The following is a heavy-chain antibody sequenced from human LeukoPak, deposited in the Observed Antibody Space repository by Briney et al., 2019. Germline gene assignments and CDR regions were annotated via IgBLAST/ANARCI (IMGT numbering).Heavy chain of an antibody. CDR3: VKDRRIQVDDAFDN. Sequence: GGSLRLSCSASGFTFSDYAMHWVRQAPGKGLEYVSAISGDAITTYHADSVKGRFTISRDNSRNTLYLQMSSLRTEDTAVYYCVKDRRIQVDDAFDNWGQGTMVTVSS. D-gene: IGHD2-15*01. CDR2: ISGDAITT. J-gene: IGHJ3*02. CDR1: GFTFSDYA. V-gene: IGHV3-64D*06.